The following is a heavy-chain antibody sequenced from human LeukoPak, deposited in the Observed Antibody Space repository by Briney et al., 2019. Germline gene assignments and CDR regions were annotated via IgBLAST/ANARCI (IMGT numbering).Heavy chain of an antibody. CDR3: ARARGWEPNFDY. CDR1: GGSISSYY. D-gene: IGHD1-26*01. V-gene: IGHV4-59*01. CDR2: IYYSGTT. J-gene: IGHJ4*02. Sequence: PSETLSLTCTVSGGSISSYYWSWIRRPPGKGLEWIGFIYYSGTTNYNPSLKSRVTISVDTSKNQFSLKLSSVTAADTAVYYCARARGWEPNFDYWGQGTLVTVSS.